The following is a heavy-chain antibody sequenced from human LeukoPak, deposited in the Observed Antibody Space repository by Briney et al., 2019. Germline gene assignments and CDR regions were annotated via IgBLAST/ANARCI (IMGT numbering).Heavy chain of an antibody. J-gene: IGHJ3*02. D-gene: IGHD2-21*02. V-gene: IGHV4-34*01. CDR3: ARDLTAHDAFDI. CDR2: INHSGST. Sequence: PSETLPLTCAVYGVSFSGYYWSWIRQPPGKGLEWIGEINHSGSTNYNPSLKSRVTISVDTSKNQFSLKLSSVTAADTAVYYCARDLTAHDAFDIWGQGTMVTVSS. CDR1: GVSFSGYY.